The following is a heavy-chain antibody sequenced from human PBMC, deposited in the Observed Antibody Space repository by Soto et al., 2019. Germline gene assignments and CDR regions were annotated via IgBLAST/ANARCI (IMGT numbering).Heavy chain of an antibody. J-gene: IGHJ4*02. V-gene: IGHV3-30-3*01. D-gene: IGHD1-26*01. CDR3: ARDLTQGRELSDY. CDR1: GFTFSSYA. Sequence: GGSLRLSCAASGFTFSSYAMHWVRQAPGKGLEWVAVISYDGSNKYYADSVKGRFTISRDNSKNTLYLQMNSLRAEDTAVYYCARDLTQGRELSDYWGQGTLVTVSS. CDR2: ISYDGSNK.